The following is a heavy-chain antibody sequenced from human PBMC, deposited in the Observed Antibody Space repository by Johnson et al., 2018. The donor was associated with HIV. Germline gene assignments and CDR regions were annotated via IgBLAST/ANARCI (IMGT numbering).Heavy chain of an antibody. CDR1: GFTFSSYG. D-gene: IGHD6-19*01. J-gene: IGHJ3*02. Sequence: QMLLVESGGGLVQPGGSLRLSCAVSGFTFSSYGMHWVRQAPGKGLEWVAFIRYDGSNTYYGDSMKGRLTISRDNSKNTLFLQMNSLRAEDTVVYYCAKGSGWYSAFDIWGQGTMVTVSS. V-gene: IGHV3-30*02. CDR2: IRYDGSNT. CDR3: AKGSGWYSAFDI.